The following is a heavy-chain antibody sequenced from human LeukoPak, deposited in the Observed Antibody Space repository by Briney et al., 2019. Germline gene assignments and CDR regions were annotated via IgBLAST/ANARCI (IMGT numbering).Heavy chain of an antibody. V-gene: IGHV3-23*01. CDR3: AKDYAYYYGSGIGGFDY. Sequence: GGSLRLSCAASGFTFSSYAMSWVRQAPGKGLEWVSAISGSGATTYYADSVKGRFTISRDKSNNTLYLQMNSLRAEDTAVYYCAKDYAYYYGSGIGGFDYWGQGTLVTVPS. J-gene: IGHJ4*02. CDR1: GFTFSSYA. CDR2: ISGSGATT. D-gene: IGHD3-10*01.